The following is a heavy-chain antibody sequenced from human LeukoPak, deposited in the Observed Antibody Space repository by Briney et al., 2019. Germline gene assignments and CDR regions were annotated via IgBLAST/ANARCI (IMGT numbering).Heavy chain of an antibody. CDR3: ARPYQLPKSHWFDP. J-gene: IGHJ5*02. CDR2: ISSSGSTM. Sequence: GGSLRLSCAASGSTFSDYDMSWIRQAPGKGLGWVSYISSSGSTMYYADSVKGRFTISRDNAKNSLYLQMNSLRAEDTAVYYCARPYQLPKSHWFDPWGQGTLVTVSS. CDR1: GSTFSDYD. D-gene: IGHD2-2*01. V-gene: IGHV3-11*01.